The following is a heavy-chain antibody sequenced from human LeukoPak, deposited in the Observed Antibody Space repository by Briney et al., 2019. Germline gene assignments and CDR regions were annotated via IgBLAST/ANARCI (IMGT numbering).Heavy chain of an antibody. CDR2: ISYDGSNK. CDR3: AKDFTAYNMDV. V-gene: IGHV3-30*18. CDR1: GFTFSSYG. Sequence: GGSLRLSCAASGFTFSSYGMHWVRQAPGKGLEWVAVISYDGSNKYYADSVKGRFTISRDNSKNTLYLQMNSLRAEDTAVYYCAKDFTAYNMDVWGKGTTVTISS. J-gene: IGHJ6*03.